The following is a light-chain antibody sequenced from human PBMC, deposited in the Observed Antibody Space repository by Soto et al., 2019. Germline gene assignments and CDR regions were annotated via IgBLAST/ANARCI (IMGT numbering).Light chain of an antibody. Sequence: DIQMTQSPSSLSASVGDRVTITCRASQSISWYLNWYQQKPGKAPKLLIYTAYSLQSGVPSRFSGSGSGTDFTLTIASLQPEDFATYYCQQSFSTLWTFGQGTKVEIK. CDR3: QQSFSTLWT. J-gene: IGKJ1*01. CDR1: QSISWY. V-gene: IGKV1-39*01. CDR2: TAY.